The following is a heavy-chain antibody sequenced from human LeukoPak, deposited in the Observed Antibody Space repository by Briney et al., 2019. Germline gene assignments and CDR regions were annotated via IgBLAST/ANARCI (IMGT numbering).Heavy chain of an antibody. Sequence: SETLSLTCTVSGGSISSGGYYWSWIRQHPERGLEWIGYMHYSGSAYYNPSLKSRVSISVDTSKNQFSLNLTSVTAADTAIYYCSRESGAFCPFGYWGQGTLVIVPS. V-gene: IGHV4-31*03. CDR2: MHYSGSA. CDR3: SRESGAFCPFGY. CDR1: GGSISSGGYY. D-gene: IGHD1-26*01. J-gene: IGHJ4*02.